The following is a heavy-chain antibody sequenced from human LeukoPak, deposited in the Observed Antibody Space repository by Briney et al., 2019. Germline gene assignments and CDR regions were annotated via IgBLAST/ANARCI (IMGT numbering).Heavy chain of an antibody. J-gene: IGHJ4*02. CDR2: ISGSGGST. CDR3: AQGDDFDY. V-gene: IGHV3-23*01. Sequence: GGSLRLSCTASGFIVSTNYLTWVRQAPGKGLEWVSAISGSGGSTYYADSVKGRFTISRDNSKNTLYLQMNSLRAEDTAVYYCAQGDDFDYWGQGTLVTVSS. CDR1: GFIVSTNY.